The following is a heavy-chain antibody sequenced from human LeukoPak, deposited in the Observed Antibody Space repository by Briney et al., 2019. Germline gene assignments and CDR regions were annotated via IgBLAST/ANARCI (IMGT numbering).Heavy chain of an antibody. CDR1: GGSISSSTFY. J-gene: IGHJ5*02. V-gene: IGHV4-39*01. CDR3: ASRTRRGYSSTPWRFDP. D-gene: IGHD6-13*01. CDR2: LYYSGST. Sequence: PSETLSLTCTVSGGSISSSTFYWGWIRQPPGKGLEWIGSLYYSGSTYYNPSLKSRVTISVDTSKNQFSLKLSSVTAADTAVYYCASRTRRGYSSTPWRFDPWGQGTLVTVSS.